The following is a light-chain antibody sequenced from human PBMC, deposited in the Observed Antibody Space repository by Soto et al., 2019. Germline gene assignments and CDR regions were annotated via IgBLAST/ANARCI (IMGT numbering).Light chain of an antibody. CDR2: DDS. Sequence: SYELTQPPSVSVAPGQMASITCGGDNIGSKSVHWYQQKPGQAPVLVVHDDSDRPSGIPERFSGSNSGNTATLTISKVEDGDEADYYCQVWDISSGHPYVFGTGTKVTVL. CDR3: QVWDISSGHPYV. CDR1: NIGSKS. V-gene: IGLV3-21*02. J-gene: IGLJ1*01.